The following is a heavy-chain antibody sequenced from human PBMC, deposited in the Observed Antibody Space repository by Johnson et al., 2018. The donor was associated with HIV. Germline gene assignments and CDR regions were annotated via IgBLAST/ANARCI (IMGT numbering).Heavy chain of an antibody. CDR3: ARTSCSGARCLGYDPFDI. V-gene: IGHV3-74*02. Sequence: VQLVESGGGLVQPGGSLRLSCGASGFTFSNYWVQWVRQAPGKGLVWVSSINGDGSRTSYADSVKGRFTIARDNAKNTLYLQMQSLRAEDTDVYYCARTSCSGARCLGYDPFDIWGQGTMVTVSS. CDR1: GFTFSNYW. D-gene: IGHD2-15*01. J-gene: IGHJ3*02. CDR2: INGDGSRT.